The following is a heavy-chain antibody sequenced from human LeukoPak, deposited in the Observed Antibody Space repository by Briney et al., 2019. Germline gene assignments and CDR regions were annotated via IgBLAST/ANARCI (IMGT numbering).Heavy chain of an antibody. Sequence: GGSLRLSCTASGFTFRNYAMHWLRQAPGKGLEWVAFIRYDGSNKYYADSVKGRFTISRDNSKNTLYLQMNSLRAEDTAMYYCARDRWYAATFIGEAAHHFDYWGQGTLVTVSS. CDR3: ARDRWYAATFIGEAAHHFDY. CDR1: GFTFRNYA. D-gene: IGHD2/OR15-2a*01. J-gene: IGHJ4*02. V-gene: IGHV3-30*02. CDR2: IRYDGSNK.